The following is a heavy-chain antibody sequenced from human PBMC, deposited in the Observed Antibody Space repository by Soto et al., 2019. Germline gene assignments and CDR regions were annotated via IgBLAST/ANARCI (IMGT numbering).Heavy chain of an antibody. CDR2: IRSKANSYAT. V-gene: IGHV3-73*01. Sequence: GGSLRLSCAASGFTFSGSAMHWVRQASGKGLEWVGRIRSKANSYATAYAASVKGRFTISRDDSKNTAYLQMNSLKTEDTAVYYCTRPRAGYYDSSGYYPDYGMDVWGQGTTVTVSS. CDR3: TRPRAGYYDSSGYYPDYGMDV. D-gene: IGHD3-22*01. J-gene: IGHJ6*02. CDR1: GFTFSGSA.